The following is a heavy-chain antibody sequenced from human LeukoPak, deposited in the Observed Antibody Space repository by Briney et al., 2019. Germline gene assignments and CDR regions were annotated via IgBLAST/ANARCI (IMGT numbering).Heavy chain of an antibody. CDR3: ATGGSILAH. Sequence: GGSLRLSCAASGFNFSAAWMSWVRQAPGKGLEWVGQIRNKNEGGTTDYAAPVKGRTLIPRDDSKNTLSLQMSTLKIEDTAVYYCATGGSILAHWGQGTLVTVSS. J-gene: IGHJ4*02. CDR2: IRNKNEGGTT. V-gene: IGHV3-15*01. D-gene: IGHD3-16*01. CDR1: GFNFSAAW.